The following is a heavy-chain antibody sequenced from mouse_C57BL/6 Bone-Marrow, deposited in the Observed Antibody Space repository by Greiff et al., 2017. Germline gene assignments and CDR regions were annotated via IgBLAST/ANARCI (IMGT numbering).Heavy chain of an antibody. J-gene: IGHJ2*01. CDR1: GYTFTDSY. CDR3: ARRTTVYYFDY. V-gene: IGHV1-76*01. CDR2: IFPGSGNN. D-gene: IGHD1-1*01. Sequence: QVQLQQSGAELVRPGASVKLSCKAPGYTFTDSYINWVKQRPGQGLEWLARIFPGSGNNNSHEQFKGKATLTAEKSSRTSYMQLSSLTSEDLAVYFCARRTTVYYFDYWGQGTTLTVSS.